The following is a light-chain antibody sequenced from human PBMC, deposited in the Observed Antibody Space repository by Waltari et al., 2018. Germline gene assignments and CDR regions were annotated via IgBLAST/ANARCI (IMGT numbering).Light chain of an antibody. V-gene: IGLV1-40*01. CDR1: SSNIGAGYD. Sequence: QSVLTQPPSVSGAPGQRVTISCTGSSSNIGAGYDVHWYQQLPGTVPKLPIFGNPNRPSGGPYRFSGSKSGTSASLAITGLQAEDEADYYCHSYDRSLRDVFGTGTKVTVL. J-gene: IGLJ1*01. CDR3: HSYDRSLRDV. CDR2: GNP.